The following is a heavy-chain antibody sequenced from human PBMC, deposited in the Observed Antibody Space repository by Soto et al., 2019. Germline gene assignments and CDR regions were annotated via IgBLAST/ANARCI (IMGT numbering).Heavy chain of an antibody. D-gene: IGHD2-2*01. CDR3: TRSTSSSNAYYYYYYGMDV. Sequence: GGSLRLSCAASGFTFSGSAMHWVRQASGKGLEWVGRIRSKANSYATAYAASVKGRFTISRDDSKNTAYLQMNSLKTEDTAVYYCTRSTSSSNAYYYYYYGMDVWGQGTTVTVSS. J-gene: IGHJ6*02. CDR1: GFTFSGSA. V-gene: IGHV3-73*01. CDR2: IRSKANSYAT.